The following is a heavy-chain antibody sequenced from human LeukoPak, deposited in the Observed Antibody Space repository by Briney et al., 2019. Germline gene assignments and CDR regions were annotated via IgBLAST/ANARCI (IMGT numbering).Heavy chain of an antibody. J-gene: IGHJ4*02. Sequence: GGSLRLSCAASGFNVGNNYMSWVRQAPGEGLEWVSAISDSGASTYYADSVKGRFAISRDNSKNTLYLQMNSLRAEDTAVYYCARGSYDSSGYFIRTEDYYFDYWGQGTLVTVSS. CDR3: ARGSYDSSGYFIRTEDYYFDY. CDR2: ISDSGAST. D-gene: IGHD3-22*01. V-gene: IGHV3-23*01. CDR1: GFNVGNNY.